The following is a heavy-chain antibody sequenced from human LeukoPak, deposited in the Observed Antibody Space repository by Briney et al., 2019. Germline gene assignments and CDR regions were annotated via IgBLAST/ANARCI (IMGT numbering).Heavy chain of an antibody. V-gene: IGHV3-74*01. J-gene: IGHJ4*02. CDR1: GFTISGAW. CDR3: ARDYGDY. CDR2: INSDGSST. Sequence: GGSLRLSCVASGFTISGAWMSWVRQVPGKGLEWVSRINSDGSSTSYADSGKGRFTISRDNAKNTLYLQMNSLRAEDTAVYYCARDYGDYWGQGTLVTVSS. D-gene: IGHD4/OR15-4a*01.